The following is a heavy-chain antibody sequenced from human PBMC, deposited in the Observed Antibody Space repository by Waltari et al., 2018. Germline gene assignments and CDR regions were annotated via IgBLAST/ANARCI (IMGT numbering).Heavy chain of an antibody. J-gene: IGHJ3*02. Sequence: EVQLVESGGGLVQPGGSLRLSCAASGFTFSSYAMHWVRQAPGKGLEYVSAISSNGGSTYYANSVKGRFTISRDNSKKTLYLQMGSLRAEDMAVYYCARGGVTTDAFDIWGQGTMVTVSS. CDR3: ARGGVTTDAFDI. D-gene: IGHD4-17*01. V-gene: IGHV3-64*01. CDR1: GFTFSSYA. CDR2: ISSNGGST.